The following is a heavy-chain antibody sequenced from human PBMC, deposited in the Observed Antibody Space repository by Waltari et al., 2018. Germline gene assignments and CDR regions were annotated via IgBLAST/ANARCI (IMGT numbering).Heavy chain of an antibody. CDR3: AKDLGRASGVEYYFDY. Sequence: EVQLVESGGGLVQPGGSLRLSCAASGFTFSSYAMSWVRQAPGKGLEWVSAISGSGGSTYYADSGKGRFTISRDNSKNTLYLQMNSLRAEDTAVYYCAKDLGRASGVEYYFDYWGQGTLVTVSS. CDR2: ISGSGGST. J-gene: IGHJ4*02. V-gene: IGHV3-23*04. CDR1: GFTFSSYA. D-gene: IGHD3-3*01.